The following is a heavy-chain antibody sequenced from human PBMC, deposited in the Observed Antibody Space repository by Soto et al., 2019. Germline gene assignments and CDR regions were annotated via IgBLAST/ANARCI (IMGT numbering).Heavy chain of an antibody. D-gene: IGHD3-22*01. CDR1: GFTFSNAW. CDR2: IKSKTDGGTT. CDR3: TXGYYDSSGYYYYDAFDI. Sequence: EVQLVESGGGLVKPGGSLRLSCAASGFTFSNAWMNWVRQAPGKGLEWVGRIKSKTDGGTTDYAAPVKGRFTISRDDSKNTLYLQMNSLKTEDTAXYYCTXGYYDSSGYYYYDAFDIWGQGTMVTVSS. V-gene: IGHV3-15*07. J-gene: IGHJ3*02.